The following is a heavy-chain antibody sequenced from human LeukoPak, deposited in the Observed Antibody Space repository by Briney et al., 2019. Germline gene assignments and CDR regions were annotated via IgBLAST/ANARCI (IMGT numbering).Heavy chain of an antibody. CDR1: GGSINSYY. CDR2: IYYSGST. CDR3: ARRRGDDSRIYYIKYYYDYYMDV. Sequence: SETLSLTYTVSGGSINSYYWSWIRQPPGKGLEWIGYIYYSGSTNYNPSLKSRVTISVDTSKNQFSLKLSSVTAADTAVYYCARRRGDDSRIYYIKYYYDYYMDVWGKGTTVTVSS. J-gene: IGHJ6*03. D-gene: IGHD3-10*01. V-gene: IGHV4-59*08.